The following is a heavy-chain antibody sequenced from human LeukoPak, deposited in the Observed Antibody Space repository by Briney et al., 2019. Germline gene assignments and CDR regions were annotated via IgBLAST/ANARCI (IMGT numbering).Heavy chain of an antibody. CDR3: ASDREDTANIHYFDY. V-gene: IGHV3-30-3*01. CDR2: ISYDGSNK. D-gene: IGHD5-18*01. Sequence: PGRSLRLSCAASGFTFSSYAMHWVRQAPGKGLEWVAVISYDGSNKYYADSVKGRFTISRDNSKNTLYLQMNSLRVEDTAVYYCASDREDTANIHYFDYWGQGTLVTVSS. J-gene: IGHJ4*02. CDR1: GFTFSSYA.